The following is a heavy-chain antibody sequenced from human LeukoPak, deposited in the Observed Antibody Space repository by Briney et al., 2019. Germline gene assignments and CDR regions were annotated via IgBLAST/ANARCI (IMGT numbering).Heavy chain of an antibody. V-gene: IGHV3-23*01. Sequence: GASLRLSCAASGFTFTSYAMSWVRQAPGKGLEWVSTISGGGVTTYYADSVKGRFTISRDNSKNTVYLQMNSLRAEDTAIYYCATPWTAVATFHRLDYWGQRTLVTVSS. CDR3: ATPWTAVATFHRLDY. J-gene: IGHJ4*02. CDR2: ISGGGVTT. D-gene: IGHD3/OR15-3a*01. CDR1: GFTFTSYA.